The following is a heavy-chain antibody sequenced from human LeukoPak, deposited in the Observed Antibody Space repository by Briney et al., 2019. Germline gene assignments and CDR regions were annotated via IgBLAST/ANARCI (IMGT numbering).Heavy chain of an antibody. V-gene: IGHV3-23*01. CDR3: AILPGYSSSWYEVDY. Sequence: PGGSLRLSCAASGFTLSSYAMSWVRQAPGKGLEWVSGISGSGGSTYYADSVKGRSTISRDNSKNTLYLQMNSPRAEDTAVYYCAILPGYSSSWYEVDYWGQGTLVTVSS. CDR2: ISGSGGST. D-gene: IGHD6-13*01. J-gene: IGHJ4*02. CDR1: GFTLSSYA.